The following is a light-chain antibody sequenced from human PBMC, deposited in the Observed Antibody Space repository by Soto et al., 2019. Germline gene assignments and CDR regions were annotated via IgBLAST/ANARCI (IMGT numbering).Light chain of an antibody. CDR3: LQVSSFPRT. V-gene: IGKV1-9*01. Sequence: ITLNQSPASLSASVGDRVTITCRASQGISSSLAWYQQTPGKAPKFLIYAASTLQSGVPSRFSGSGSGTEFILSINSLQPEDIATYYCLQVSSFPRTFGQGTKVDIK. CDR2: AAS. CDR1: QGISSS. J-gene: IGKJ1*01.